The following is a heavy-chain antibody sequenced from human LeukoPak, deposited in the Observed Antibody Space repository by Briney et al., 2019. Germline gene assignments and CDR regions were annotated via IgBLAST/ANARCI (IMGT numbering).Heavy chain of an antibody. J-gene: IGHJ6*02. CDR2: INHSGST. CDR1: GGSFSGYY. CDR3: ARGLRRKGLDV. Sequence: PSETLSLTCAVYGGSFSGYYWSWIRQPPGKGLEWIGEINHSGSTNYNPSLKSRVTISVDTSKNQFSLKLSSATAADTAVYYCARGLRRKGLDVWGQGTTVTVSS. V-gene: IGHV4-34*01.